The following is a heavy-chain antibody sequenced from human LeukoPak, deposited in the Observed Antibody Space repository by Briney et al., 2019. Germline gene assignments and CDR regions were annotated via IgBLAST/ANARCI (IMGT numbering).Heavy chain of an antibody. J-gene: IGHJ4*02. Sequence: ASVKVSCKASGYTFTSYGISWVRQAPGQGLEWMGWISAYNGNTNYAQKLQGRVTMTTDTSTSTAYMELRSLRSDDTAVYYCARVPKLRIAALGFDYWGQGTLVTVSS. V-gene: IGHV1-18*01. CDR3: ARVPKLRIAALGFDY. CDR1: GYTFTSYG. D-gene: IGHD6-6*01. CDR2: ISAYNGNT.